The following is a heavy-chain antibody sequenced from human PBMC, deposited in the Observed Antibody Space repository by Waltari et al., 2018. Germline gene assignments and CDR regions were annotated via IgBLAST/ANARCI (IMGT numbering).Heavy chain of an antibody. J-gene: IGHJ2*01. CDR1: GYTFTSYG. V-gene: IGHV1-18*04. CDR2: VRASNSTP. D-gene: IGHD2-2*01. Sequence: QVQLVQSGAEVKKPGASVKVSCKASGYTFTSYGISWVRQAPGQGLEWMGWVRASNSTPNHAQKLQGRVTMTTDTSTSTAYMELRSLRSDDTAVYYCARGGVVVPAAMGFDLWGRGTLVTVSS. CDR3: ARGGVVVPAAMGFDL.